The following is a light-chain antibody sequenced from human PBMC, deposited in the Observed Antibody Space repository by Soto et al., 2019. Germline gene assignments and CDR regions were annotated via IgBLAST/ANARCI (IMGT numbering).Light chain of an antibody. CDR2: GAS. CDR3: QQYGSSPLT. V-gene: IGKV3-20*01. Sequence: EIVLTQSPGTLSLSPGERATLSCRASQSVSSDYLAWYQQKPGLAPRLLIYGASTRATGIPDRFSGSGSGTDFTLTISRLEPEDFAVYYCQQYGSSPLTFGGGTKVEIK. J-gene: IGKJ4*01. CDR1: QSVSSDY.